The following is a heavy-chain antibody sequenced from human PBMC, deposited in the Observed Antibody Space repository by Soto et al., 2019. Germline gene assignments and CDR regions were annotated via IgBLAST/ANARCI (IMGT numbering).Heavy chain of an antibody. Sequence: PSETLSLTCAVSGGSISSTNWWRWVRQPPGKGLEWIGEISHSGSTNYNPSLKSRVTISVDKSKNQFSLKLSSMTAADTAVYYCARTVYSLGMDVWGQGATVTVS. CDR1: GGSISSTNW. CDR2: ISHSGST. V-gene: IGHV4-4*02. D-gene: IGHD2-8*01. CDR3: ARTVYSLGMDV. J-gene: IGHJ6*02.